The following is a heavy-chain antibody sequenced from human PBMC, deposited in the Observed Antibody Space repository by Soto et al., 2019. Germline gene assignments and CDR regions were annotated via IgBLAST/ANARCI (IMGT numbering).Heavy chain of an antibody. V-gene: IGHV3-74*01. CDR3: ARETYRGFYFDY. D-gene: IGHD4-4*01. J-gene: IGHJ4*02. CDR2: INSDGSRT. CDR1: GFTFTDYW. Sequence: GGSLRLSCAASGFTFTDYWTHWVRQAPGKGLVWVSRINSDGSRTSYADSVTGRFTISRDNAKNTLYLQMNSLRVEDTALYYCARETYRGFYFDYWGQGTLVAVSS.